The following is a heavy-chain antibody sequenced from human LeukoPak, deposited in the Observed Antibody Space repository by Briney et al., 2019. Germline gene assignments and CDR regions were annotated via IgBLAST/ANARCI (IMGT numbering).Heavy chain of an antibody. Sequence: PGGSLRLSCAASGFTFSSYSMNWVRQAPGKGLEWVSYISSRSNTIYYADSVKGRFTISRDNAKNSLYLQMNSLRAEDTAVYYCARDRNDFWSGYYLDYWGQGTLVTVSS. CDR1: GFTFSSYS. D-gene: IGHD3-3*01. CDR3: ARDRNDFWSGYYLDY. CDR2: ISSRSNTI. V-gene: IGHV3-48*01. J-gene: IGHJ4*02.